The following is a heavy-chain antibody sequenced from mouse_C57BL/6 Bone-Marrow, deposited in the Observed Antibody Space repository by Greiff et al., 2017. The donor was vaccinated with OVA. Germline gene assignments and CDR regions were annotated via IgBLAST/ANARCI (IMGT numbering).Heavy chain of an antibody. V-gene: IGHV1-52*01. CDR3: ASFYYDYDKAFAY. D-gene: IGHD2-4*01. J-gene: IGHJ3*01. CDR1: GYTFTSYW. CDR2: IDPSDSET. Sequence: QVQLQQSGAELVRPGSSVKLSCKASGYTFTSYWMHWVKQRPIQGLEWIGNIDPSDSETHYNQKFKDKATLTVDKSSSTAYMQLSSLTSEDSAVYYCASFYYDYDKAFAYWGQGTLVTVSA.